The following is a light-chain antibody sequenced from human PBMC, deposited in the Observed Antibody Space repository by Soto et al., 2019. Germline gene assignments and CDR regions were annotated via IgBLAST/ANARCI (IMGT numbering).Light chain of an antibody. J-gene: IGKJ4*01. CDR1: QSISSN. CDR2: AAS. V-gene: IGKV3-15*01. CDR3: QQYNNWPPLT. Sequence: EIVMTQSPATLSVSPGDRATLSCRASQSISSNLAWYQQKPGQAPRLLIYAASTRATGIPARFSGSRSGTEFTLTISSLQSEDFAVYYCQQYNNWPPLTFGGGTKVEIK.